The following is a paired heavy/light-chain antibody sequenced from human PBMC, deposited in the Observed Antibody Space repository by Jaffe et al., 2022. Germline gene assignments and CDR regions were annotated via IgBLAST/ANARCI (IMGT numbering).Light chain of an antibody. V-gene: IGKV3-15*01. J-gene: IGKJ2*01. Sequence: EIVMTQSPATLSVSPGGRVTVSCRASRTIGDNLAWYQQKPGQAPRLLIYTASKRAIDTPARFSGSRSGTEFTLTISSVQSEDFAIYYCQQYNSWPSMNTFGQGTKLEIK. CDR1: RTIGDN. CDR2: TAS. CDR3: QQYNSWPSMNT.
Heavy chain of an antibody. J-gene: IGHJ4*02. CDR1: GFTSSRYF. CDR2: IQEDGSNQ. Sequence: EVQLVESGGALVQPGGSLRLSCAASGFTSSRYFMSWVRQAPGKGLEWVANIQEDGSNQWYLDSVKGRFTISRDNAKNSLYLDMDSLRVEDTALYYCARESSVAAPYYFDLWGLGTLVTVSS. D-gene: IGHD6-25*01. CDR3: ARESSVAAPYYFDL. V-gene: IGHV3-7*01.